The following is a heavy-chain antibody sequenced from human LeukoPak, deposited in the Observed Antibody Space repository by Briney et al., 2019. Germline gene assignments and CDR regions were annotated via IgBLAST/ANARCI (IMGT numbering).Heavy chain of an antibody. V-gene: IGHV4-59*12. CDR1: GGSISSYY. Sequence: SETLSLTCTVSGGSISSYYWSWIRQPPGKGLEWIGYIYYSGSTNYNPSLKSRVTISVDTSKNQFSLKLSSVTAADTAVYYCARRRYYYDSSAFDIRGQGTMVTVSS. CDR2: IYYSGST. CDR3: ARRRYYYDSSAFDI. J-gene: IGHJ3*02. D-gene: IGHD3-22*01.